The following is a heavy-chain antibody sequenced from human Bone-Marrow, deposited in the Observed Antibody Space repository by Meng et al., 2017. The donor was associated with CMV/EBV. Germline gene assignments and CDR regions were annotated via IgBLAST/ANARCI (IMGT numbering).Heavy chain of an antibody. D-gene: IGHD3-3*01. V-gene: IGHV3-21*01. CDR2: ISSSSSYI. Sequence: GGSLEIPRAASGFTFRSLIMNWVRQAPGEGLEWVSSISSSSSYIHYADSVKGRFTISRDNAKNSLYLQMDSLTAEDTAVYYCARDRSRYDVGSGYHTYYYYYGMDVWGQGTMVTFSS. J-gene: IGHJ6*02. CDR1: GFTFRSLI. CDR3: ARDRSRYDVGSGYHTYYYYYGMDV.